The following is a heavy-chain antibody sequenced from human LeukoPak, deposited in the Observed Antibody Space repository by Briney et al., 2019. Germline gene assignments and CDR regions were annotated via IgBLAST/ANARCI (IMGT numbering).Heavy chain of an antibody. Sequence: PGGSLRLSCAASGSTFSDYYMTWIRQAPGKGLEWVSYITTSGNTIHYADSVKGRFTISRDNAKNSLYLQMNSLRAEDTAVYYCARARGYSYGYSDYWGQGTLVTVSS. V-gene: IGHV3-11*04. CDR2: ITTSGNTI. D-gene: IGHD5-18*01. CDR1: GSTFSDYY. CDR3: ARARGYSYGYSDY. J-gene: IGHJ4*02.